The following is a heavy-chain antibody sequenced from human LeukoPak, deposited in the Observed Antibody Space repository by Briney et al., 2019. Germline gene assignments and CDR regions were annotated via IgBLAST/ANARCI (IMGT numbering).Heavy chain of an antibody. CDR3: ARDALYYFDY. J-gene: IGHJ4*02. Sequence: SETLSLTCAVYGGSFSGYYWSWIRQPPGKGLEWIGYIYYSGSTNYNPSLKSRVTISVDTSKNQFSLKLSSVTAADTAVYYCARDALYYFDYWGQGTLVTVSS. V-gene: IGHV4-59*01. CDR1: GGSFSGYY. CDR2: IYYSGST.